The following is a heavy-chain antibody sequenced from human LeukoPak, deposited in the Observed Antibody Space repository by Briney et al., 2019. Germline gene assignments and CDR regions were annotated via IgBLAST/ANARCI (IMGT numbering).Heavy chain of an antibody. V-gene: IGHV1-24*01. Sequence: ASVKVSCKVSGYTLTELSMHWVRQAPGKGLEWMGGFDPEDSETIYAQKFQGRVTMTEDTSTDTAYMELSSLRSEDTAVYYCATTAVLMGGYDFPFDYWGQGTLVTVSS. D-gene: IGHD5-12*01. CDR3: ATTAVLMGGYDFPFDY. J-gene: IGHJ4*02. CDR1: GYTLTELS. CDR2: FDPEDSET.